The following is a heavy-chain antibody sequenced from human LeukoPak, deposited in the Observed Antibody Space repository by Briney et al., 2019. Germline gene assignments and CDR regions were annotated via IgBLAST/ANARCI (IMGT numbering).Heavy chain of an antibody. V-gene: IGHV1-18*01. J-gene: IGHJ5*02. CDR1: GGTFSSYA. Sequence: ASVKVSCKASGGTFSSYAISWVRQAPGQGLEWMGWISAYNGNTNYAQKLQGRVTMTTDTSTSTAYMELRSLRSDDTAVYYCARDQKPNTIFGVVPPSTEFDPWGQGTLVTVSS. D-gene: IGHD3-3*01. CDR3: ARDQKPNTIFGVVPPSTEFDP. CDR2: ISAYNGNT.